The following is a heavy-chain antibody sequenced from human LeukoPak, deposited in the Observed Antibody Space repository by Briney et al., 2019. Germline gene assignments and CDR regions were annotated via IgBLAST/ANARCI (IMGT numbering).Heavy chain of an antibody. D-gene: IGHD3-10*01. CDR1: GSTMYNYE. CDR2: ITNSGSTT. Sequence: PGGSLRLSCEASGSTMYNYEMIWVRQAPGKGLAWVSYITNSGSTTFYADSVKGRFTVSRDSAKNSLYLQMNSLRADDAAVYYCVKDFPGTDAFDMWGQGTMVTVSS. CDR3: VKDFPGTDAFDM. J-gene: IGHJ3*02. V-gene: IGHV3-48*03.